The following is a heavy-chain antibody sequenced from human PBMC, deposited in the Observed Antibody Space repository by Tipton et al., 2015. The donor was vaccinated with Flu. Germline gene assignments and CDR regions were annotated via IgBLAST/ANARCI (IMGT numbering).Heavy chain of an antibody. D-gene: IGHD3-10*01. CDR2: INHSRTT. Sequence: GLVKPSETLSLTCAIYGGSFTGYYWSWIRQPPGKGLEWIGEINHSRTTNYNPSLRSRVTISGDTSKNHFSVQLSSVTAADTAVYYCARSPSYSGSGVYPYYFDDWGQGTLVTVSS. J-gene: IGHJ4*02. CDR3: ARSPSYSGSGVYPYYFDD. V-gene: IGHV4-34*01. CDR1: GGSFTGYY.